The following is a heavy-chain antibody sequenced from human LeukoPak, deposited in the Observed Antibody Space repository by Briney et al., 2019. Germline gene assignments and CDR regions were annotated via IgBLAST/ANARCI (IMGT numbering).Heavy chain of an antibody. CDR2: IYHSGST. CDR1: GYSISSGYY. V-gene: IGHV4-38-2*02. Sequence: ASETLSLTCTVPGYSISSGYYWGWIRQPPGKGLEWIGSIYHSGSTYYNPSLKSRVTISVDTSKNQFSLKLSSVTAADTAVYYCATGLYGDYEDAFDIWGQGTMVTVYS. CDR3: ATGLYGDYEDAFDI. J-gene: IGHJ3*02. D-gene: IGHD4-17*01.